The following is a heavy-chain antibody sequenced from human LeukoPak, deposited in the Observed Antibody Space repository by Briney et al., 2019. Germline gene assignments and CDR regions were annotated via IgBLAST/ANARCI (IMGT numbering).Heavy chain of an antibody. CDR1: GFTFGDYA. V-gene: IGHV3-49*04. Sequence: GGSLRLSCTASGFTFGDYAMSWVRQAPGKGLEWVGFIRSKAYGGTTEYAASVKGRFTISRDDSKSIAYLQMNSLKTEDTAVYYCTSTAMMPLFDYWGQGTLVTVSS. D-gene: IGHD5-18*01. CDR3: TSTAMMPLFDY. J-gene: IGHJ4*02. CDR2: IRSKAYGGTT.